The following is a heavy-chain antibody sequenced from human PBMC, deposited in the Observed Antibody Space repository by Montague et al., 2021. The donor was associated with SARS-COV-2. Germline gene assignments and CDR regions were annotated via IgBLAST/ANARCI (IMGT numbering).Heavy chain of an antibody. CDR1: GGSISGSY. V-gene: IGHV4-59*01. D-gene: IGHD2-2*01. CDR3: ARESIVVVPAEIYYYGMDV. J-gene: IGHJ6*02. CDR2: LYYSGSA. Sequence: SETLSLTCTISGGSISGSYWSWIRQPPRKGLEWIGCLYYSGSANYNPSLRSRVTISADTSKNQFSLKLNSVTAADTAVYYCARESIVVVPAEIYYYGMDVWGQGTTVTVSS.